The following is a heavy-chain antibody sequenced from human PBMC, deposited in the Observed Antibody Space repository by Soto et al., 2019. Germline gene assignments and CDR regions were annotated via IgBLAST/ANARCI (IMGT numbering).Heavy chain of an antibody. Sequence: GGSLRLSCAASGFTFSSYEMNWVRQAPGKWLEWVSYISSSGSTIYYADSVKGRFTISRENAKNSLYLQMNSLRAEDTAVYYCARDLLLYGSGSYASLHDDYGMDVWGQGTTVTVSS. CDR1: GFTFSSYE. CDR2: ISSSGSTI. V-gene: IGHV3-48*03. J-gene: IGHJ6*02. D-gene: IGHD3-10*01. CDR3: ARDLLLYGSGSYASLHDDYGMDV.